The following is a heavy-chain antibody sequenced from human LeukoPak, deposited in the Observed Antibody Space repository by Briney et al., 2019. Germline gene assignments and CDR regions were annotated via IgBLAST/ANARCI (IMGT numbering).Heavy chain of an antibody. CDR2: ISWNSGSI. D-gene: IGHD4-17*01. CDR1: GFTFDDYA. CDR3: AKDPIRGTWYGDSTFSAFDI. J-gene: IGHJ3*02. V-gene: IGHV3-9*01. Sequence: AGGSLRLSCAASGFTFDDYAMHWVRQAPGKGLEWVSGISWNSGSIGYADSVKGRFTISRDNAKNSLYLQMNSLRAEDTALYYCAKDPIRGTWYGDSTFSAFDIWGQGTMVTVSS.